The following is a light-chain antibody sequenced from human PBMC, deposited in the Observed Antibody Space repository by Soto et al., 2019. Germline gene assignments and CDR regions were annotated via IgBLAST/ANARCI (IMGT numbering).Light chain of an antibody. V-gene: IGKV3-20*01. CDR1: QSVSSSY. J-gene: IGKJ4*01. CDR3: QQYDSSLLT. CDR2: GAS. Sequence: EIVLTQSPGTLSLSPGERATHACRASQSVSSSYLAWYQQKPGQDPRLLIDGASSRATGIPDRFSGSGSGTDFTLTISRLEPEDFAVYYCQQYDSSLLTFGGGTKVEIK.